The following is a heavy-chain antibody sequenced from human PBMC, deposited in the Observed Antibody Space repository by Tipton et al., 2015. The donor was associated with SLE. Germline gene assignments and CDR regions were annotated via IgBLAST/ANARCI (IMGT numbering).Heavy chain of an antibody. CDR3: ARGTLGELAAAATHAFDI. V-gene: IGHV3-48*03. J-gene: IGHJ3*02. CDR2: ISSSGSTI. D-gene: IGHD6-13*01. Sequence: GSLRLSCAASGFTFSSYEMNWVRQGPGKGLEWVSYISSSGSTIYYADSVKSRFTISRDNAKNSLYLQMNSLRAEDSAVYYCARGTLGELAAAATHAFDIWGLGTMVTVSS. CDR1: GFTFSSYE.